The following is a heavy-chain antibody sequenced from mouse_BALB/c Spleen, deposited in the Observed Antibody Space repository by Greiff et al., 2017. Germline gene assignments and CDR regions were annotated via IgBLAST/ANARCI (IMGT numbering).Heavy chain of an antibody. J-gene: IGHJ4*01. CDR2: IWGDGST. V-gene: IGHV2-6-7*01. CDR1: GFSLTGYG. Sequence: VKVVESGPGLVAPSQCLSITCTVSGFSLTGYGVNWVRQPPGKGLEWLGMIWGDGSTDYNSALKSRLSISKDNSKSHVFLKMNSLHTDDTARYYCARDRGPPYAMDYWGQGTSVTVSS. D-gene: IGHD3-1*01. CDR3: ARDRGPPYAMDY.